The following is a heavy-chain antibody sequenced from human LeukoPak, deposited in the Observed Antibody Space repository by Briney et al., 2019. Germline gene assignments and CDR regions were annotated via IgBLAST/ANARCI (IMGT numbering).Heavy chain of an antibody. J-gene: IGHJ6*04. CDR3: AKELLSGPHSYGMDV. CDR2: ISWDGGST. Sequence: PGGSLRLSCAASGFTFDDYAMHWVRQAPGKGLEWVSLISWDGGSTYYADSVKGRFTISRDNSKNSLYLQMNSLRAEDTALYYCAKELLSGPHSYGMDVWGKGTTVTVSS. V-gene: IGHV3-43D*04. D-gene: IGHD2/OR15-2a*01. CDR1: GFTFDDYA.